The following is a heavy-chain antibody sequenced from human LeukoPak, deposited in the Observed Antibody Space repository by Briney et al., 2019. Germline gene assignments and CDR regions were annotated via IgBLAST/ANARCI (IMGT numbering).Heavy chain of an antibody. V-gene: IGHV3-11*04. Sequence: GGSLRRSWAGTGFTFSDYYMSWLRQAPGKGLEWISYISSSGSADYYADSVQGRFTVSRDNAKSSLYLQMNSLRAEDTAVYYCARTQKYYDLWSGMNWGQGTLVTVS. CDR3: ARTQKYYDLWSGMN. J-gene: IGHJ4*02. D-gene: IGHD3-3*01. CDR1: GFTFSDYY. CDR2: ISSSGSAD.